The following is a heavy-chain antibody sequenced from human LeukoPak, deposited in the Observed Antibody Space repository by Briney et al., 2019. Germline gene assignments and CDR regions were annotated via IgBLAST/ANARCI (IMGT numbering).Heavy chain of an antibody. CDR3: AKLGYCSSTSCHNFDY. D-gene: IGHD2-2*02. CDR2: ISGSGGST. V-gene: IGHV3-23*01. Sequence: GGSLRLSCAASGFTFSSYSMSWVRQAPGKGLEWVSAISGSGGSTYYADSVKGRFTISRDNSKNTLYLQMNSLRAEDTAVYYCAKLGYCSSTSCHNFDYWGQGTLVTVSS. J-gene: IGHJ4*02. CDR1: GFTFSSYS.